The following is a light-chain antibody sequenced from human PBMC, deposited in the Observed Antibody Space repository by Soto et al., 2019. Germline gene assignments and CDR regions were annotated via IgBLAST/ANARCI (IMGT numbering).Light chain of an antibody. CDR3: SSYGGSNNFVV. V-gene: IGLV2-8*01. CDR1: SSDVGGYNY. Sequence: QSALTQPPSASGSPGQSGTISCTGTSSDVGGYNYVSWYQQHPGKAPKLMIYEVSKRPSGVPDRFSGSKSGNTASLTVSGLQAEDEADYYCSSYGGSNNFVVFGGGTKRTVL. J-gene: IGLJ2*01. CDR2: EVS.